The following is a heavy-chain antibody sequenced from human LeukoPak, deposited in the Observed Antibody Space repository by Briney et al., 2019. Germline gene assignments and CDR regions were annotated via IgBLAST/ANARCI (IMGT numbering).Heavy chain of an antibody. CDR1: GFSLSSYG. CDR3: ARGGAARPDF. Sequence: GGSLRLSCAASGFSLSSYGMTWVRQAPGKGLEWVSTLSDSGGGTYYADSVKGRFTISRDNSRNTLYLQMHSLRVEDTAVYYCARGGAARPDFWGQGTLVTVSS. D-gene: IGHD6-6*01. J-gene: IGHJ4*02. CDR2: LSDSGGGT. V-gene: IGHV3-23*01.